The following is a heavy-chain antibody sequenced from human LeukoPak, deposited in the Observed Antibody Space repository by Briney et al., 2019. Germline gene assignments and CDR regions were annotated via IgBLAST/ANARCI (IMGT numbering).Heavy chain of an antibody. Sequence: PSETLSLTCTVSGGSISSSSYHWGWIRQPPGKGLEWIGSIHYSGSTYYNPSLKSRVTISVDTSKNQFSLKLSSVTAADTAVYYCARSGYGYYYYMDVWGKGTTVTVSS. CDR1: GGSISSSSYH. J-gene: IGHJ6*03. D-gene: IGHD3-3*01. CDR3: ARSGYGYYYYMDV. CDR2: IHYSGST. V-gene: IGHV4-39*01.